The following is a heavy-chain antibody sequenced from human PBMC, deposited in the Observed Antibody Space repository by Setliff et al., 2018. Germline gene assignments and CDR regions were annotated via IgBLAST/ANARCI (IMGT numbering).Heavy chain of an antibody. V-gene: IGHV1-46*01. D-gene: IGHD6-13*01. CDR2: INPGGLSS. CDR1: GYTFTNYG. CDR3: ARAGLAAAGRKGVFDH. J-gene: IGHJ4*02. Sequence: GASVKVSCKTSGYTFTNYGINWVRQAPGQGLEWMGIINPGGLSSSSTQRFQGRVTMTRDTSTNTAYMELNSLTSNDTAVYYCARAGLAAAGRKGVFDHWGQGTLVTVSS.